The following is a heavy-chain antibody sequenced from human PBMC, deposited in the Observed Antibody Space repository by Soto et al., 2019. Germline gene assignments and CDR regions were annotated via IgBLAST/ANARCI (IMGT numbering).Heavy chain of an antibody. D-gene: IGHD2-2*01. CDR1: GYTFTSYG. V-gene: IGHV1-18*01. Sequence: ASVKVSCKASGYTFTSYGISWVRQAPGQGLEWMGWISAYNGNTNYAQKLQGRVTMTTDTSTGTAYMELRSLRSDDTAVYYCARDLWGCSSTSCYEGDAFDIWGQGTMVTVSS. CDR3: ARDLWGCSSTSCYEGDAFDI. CDR2: ISAYNGNT. J-gene: IGHJ3*02.